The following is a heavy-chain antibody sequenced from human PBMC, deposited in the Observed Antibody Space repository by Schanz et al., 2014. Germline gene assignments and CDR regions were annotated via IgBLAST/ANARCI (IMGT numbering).Heavy chain of an antibody. Sequence: QVQLVQSGAEVKKPGASVKVSCKASGYTFTSHGISWVRQAPGQGLEWMGRIVPIAGITNYAQRFQGRVTITADKSSDTAYMELSSLRSDDTAVYYCARDQSPYTNSSDVRYFDYWGQGSLVTVSS. J-gene: IGHJ4*02. CDR1: GYTFTSHG. CDR3: ARDQSPYTNSSDVRYFDY. V-gene: IGHV1-69*09. CDR2: IVPIAGIT. D-gene: IGHD6-6*01.